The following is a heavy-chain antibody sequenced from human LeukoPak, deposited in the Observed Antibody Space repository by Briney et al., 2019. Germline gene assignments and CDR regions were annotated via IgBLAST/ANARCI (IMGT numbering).Heavy chain of an antibody. V-gene: IGHV3-23*01. CDR3: AKDRSRRFSAAAAASYYFDY. D-gene: IGHD2-2*01. J-gene: IGHJ4*02. Sequence: RTGGSLRLSCAASGFTFSSYAMSWVRQAPGKGLEWVPAISGSGGSTYYADSVKGRFTISRDNSKNTLYLQMNSLRAEDTAVYYCAKDRSRRFSAAAAASYYFDYWGQGTLVTVSS. CDR2: ISGSGGST. CDR1: GFTFSSYA.